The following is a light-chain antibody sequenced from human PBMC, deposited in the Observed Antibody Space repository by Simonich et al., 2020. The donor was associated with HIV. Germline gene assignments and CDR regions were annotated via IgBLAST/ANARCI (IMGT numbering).Light chain of an antibody. CDR1: QRISNS. CDR2: AAS. V-gene: IGKV1-NL1*01. Sequence: DIQMTQSPSSLSAAVGDRVTITCRASQRISNSLAWYQQKQGKAPKLLLYAASRLESGVPSRFSGSGSGTDYTLTISSLQPEDFATYYCQQYYSTPRTFGQGTKVEIK. J-gene: IGKJ1*01. CDR3: QQYYSTPRT.